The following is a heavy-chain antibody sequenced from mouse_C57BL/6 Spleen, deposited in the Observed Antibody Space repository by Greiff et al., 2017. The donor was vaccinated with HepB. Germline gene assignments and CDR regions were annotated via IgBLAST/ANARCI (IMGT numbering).Heavy chain of an antibody. Sequence: SGAELVKPGASVKISCKASGYAFSSYWMNWVKQRPGKGLEWIGQIYPGDGDTNYNGKFKGKATLTADKSSSTAYMQLSSLTSEDSAVYFCARSEGVYYGNYAYAMDYWGQGTSVTVSS. CDR3: ARSEGVYYGNYAYAMDY. V-gene: IGHV1-80*01. CDR1: GYAFSSYW. J-gene: IGHJ4*01. D-gene: IGHD2-1*01. CDR2: IYPGDGDT.